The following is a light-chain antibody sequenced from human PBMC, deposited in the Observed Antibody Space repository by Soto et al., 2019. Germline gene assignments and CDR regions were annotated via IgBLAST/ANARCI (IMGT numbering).Light chain of an antibody. V-gene: IGLV2-14*01. J-gene: IGLJ2*01. CDR3: SSYTGSRTYLV. Sequence: QSALTQPASVSGSPGQSITISCTGTSSDVGGYNYVSWYQQHPGKAPKLMIYDVNNRPSGVSNRFSGSKSGNTASLTISGLQAEDEADYYCSSYTGSRTYLVFGGGTKLTVL. CDR2: DVN. CDR1: SSDVGGYNY.